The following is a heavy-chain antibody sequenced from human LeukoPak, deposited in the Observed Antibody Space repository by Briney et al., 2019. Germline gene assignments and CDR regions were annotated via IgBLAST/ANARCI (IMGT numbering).Heavy chain of an antibody. CDR1: GFTFSSYW. CDR3: ATVNRGYCSGGSCYYFDY. J-gene: IGHJ4*02. D-gene: IGHD2-15*01. CDR2: TNSDGGST. V-gene: IGHV3-74*01. Sequence: GGSLRLSCAASGFTFSSYWMHGVRQAPGKGLVWDSRTNSDGGSTSYADSVTGRFTISRDNAKNTLYLQMNSLRAEDTAVYYCATVNRGYCSGGSCYYFDYWGQGTLVTVSS.